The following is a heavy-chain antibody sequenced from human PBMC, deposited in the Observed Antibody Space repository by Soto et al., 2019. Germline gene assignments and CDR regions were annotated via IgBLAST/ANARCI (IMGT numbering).Heavy chain of an antibody. J-gene: IGHJ4*02. D-gene: IGHD6-13*01. V-gene: IGHV4-31*03. Sequence: SETLSLTCTVSGGSISSGGYYWSWIRQHPGKGLEWIGYIYYSGSTYYNPSLKSRVTISVDTSKNQFSLKLSSVTAADTAAYYCARASYPTDTVGLYSSSWPQTDRFDYWGQGTLVTVSS. CDR2: IYYSGST. CDR3: ARASYPTDTVGLYSSSWPQTDRFDY. CDR1: GGSISSGGYY.